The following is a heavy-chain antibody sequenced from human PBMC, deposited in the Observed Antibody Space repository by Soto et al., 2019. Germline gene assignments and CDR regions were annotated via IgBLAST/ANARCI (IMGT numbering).Heavy chain of an antibody. CDR3: AKALRDIVVVPAAIGNDY. CDR1: GFTFNNYA. V-gene: IGHV3-23*01. Sequence: GVSLRLSFAASGFTFNNYAMGWVRQTPGKGLGWVSSISGSGGNTFYADSVKGRLTISRDNSKNTLYLQMNSLRAEDTAVYYCAKALRDIVVVPAAIGNDYWGQGTLVTVSS. D-gene: IGHD2-2*02. J-gene: IGHJ4*02. CDR2: ISGSGGNT.